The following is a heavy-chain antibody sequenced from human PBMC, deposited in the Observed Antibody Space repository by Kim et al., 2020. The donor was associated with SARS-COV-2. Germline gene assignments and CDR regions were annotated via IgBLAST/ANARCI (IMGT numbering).Heavy chain of an antibody. V-gene: IGHV3-21*01. Sequence: GGSLRLSCAASGFTFSSYSMNWVRQAPGKGLEWVSSISSSSSYIYYADSVKGRFTISRDNAKNSLYLQMNSLRAEDTAVYYCARGGNYYDSSGYYQSLVHYYYYGMAVWGQGTTVTVSS. J-gene: IGHJ6*02. D-gene: IGHD3-22*01. CDR1: GFTFSSYS. CDR3: ARGGNYYDSSGYYQSLVHYYYYGMAV. CDR2: ISSSSSYI.